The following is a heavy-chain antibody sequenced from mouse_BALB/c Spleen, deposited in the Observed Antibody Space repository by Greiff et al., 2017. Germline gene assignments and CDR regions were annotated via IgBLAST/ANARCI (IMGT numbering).Heavy chain of an antibody. Sequence: VHVKQSGAELVKPGASVKLSCTASGFNIKDTYMHWVKQRPEQGLEWIGRIDPANGNTKYDPKFQGKATITADTSSNTAYLQLSSLTSEDTAVYYCALFAYWGQGTLVTVSA. CDR1: GFNIKDTY. CDR2: IDPANGNT. CDR3: ALFAY. V-gene: IGHV14-3*02. J-gene: IGHJ3*01.